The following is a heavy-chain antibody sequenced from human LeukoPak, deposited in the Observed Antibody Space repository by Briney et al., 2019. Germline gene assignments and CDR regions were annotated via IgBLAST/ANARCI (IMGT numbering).Heavy chain of an antibody. CDR2: IKQGGSEK. Sequence: GGSLRLSCAASGFTFSSYWMSWVRQAPGKGLEWVANIKQGGSEKYYVDSVKGRFTISRDNAKNSLYLQMNSLRAEDTAVYYCAREVGYCSGGSCYFGFDYWGQGTLVTVSS. CDR1: GFTFSSYW. J-gene: IGHJ4*02. V-gene: IGHV3-7*03. D-gene: IGHD2-15*01. CDR3: AREVGYCSGGSCYFGFDY.